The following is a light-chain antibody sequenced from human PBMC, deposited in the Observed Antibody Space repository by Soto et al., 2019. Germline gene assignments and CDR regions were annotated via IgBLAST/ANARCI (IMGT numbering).Light chain of an antibody. Sequence: QSVLTQPPSVSAAPGQKVTISCSGSSSNIGNNYVSWYQQLPGTAPKLLIYDNNKRPSGIPDRFSGSTSGTSATLGITGLQTGDEADYYCGTWDSSLSSRVFGGGTKLTVL. CDR2: DNN. J-gene: IGLJ3*02. CDR3: GTWDSSLSSRV. V-gene: IGLV1-51*01. CDR1: SSNIGNNY.